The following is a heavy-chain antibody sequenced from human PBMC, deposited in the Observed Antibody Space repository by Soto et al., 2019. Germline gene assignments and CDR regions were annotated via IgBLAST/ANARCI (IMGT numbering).Heavy chain of an antibody. J-gene: IGHJ6*02. CDR3: AMVDVHVTPSPQDV. D-gene: IGHD2-8*01. V-gene: IGHV1-18*01. CDR2: SNTYNGNT. Sequence: QVQLVQSGAEVKNPGASVKVSCKTSGYTFTSYGIGWARQAPGQGLEWTGWSNTYNGNTNYAPNLPGRGTLTTVTSPSTAYLEPRGLRSNAPAIYSCAMVDVHVTPSPQDVWGQGTTVTVSS. CDR1: GYTFTSYG.